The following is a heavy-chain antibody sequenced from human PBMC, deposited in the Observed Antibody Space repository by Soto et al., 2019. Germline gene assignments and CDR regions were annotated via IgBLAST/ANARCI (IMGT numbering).Heavy chain of an antibody. CDR3: ARDPEGEDYGDYLQDGMDV. V-gene: IGHV3-30-3*01. D-gene: IGHD4-17*01. Sequence: QVQLVESGGGVVQPGRSLRLSCAASGFTFSSYAMHWVRQAPGKGLEWVAVISYDGSNKYYADSVKGRFTISRDNSKNTLYRQMNSLRAEDTAVYYCARDPEGEDYGDYLQDGMDVWGQGTTVTVSS. CDR2: ISYDGSNK. CDR1: GFTFSSYA. J-gene: IGHJ6*02.